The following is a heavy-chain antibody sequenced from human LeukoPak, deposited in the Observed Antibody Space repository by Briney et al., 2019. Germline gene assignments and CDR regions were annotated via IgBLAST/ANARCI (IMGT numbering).Heavy chain of an antibody. CDR2: INSDGSST. J-gene: IGHJ3*02. CDR1: GFTFSSYW. V-gene: IGHV3-74*01. Sequence: PGGSLRLSCAASGFTFSSYWMHWVRQAPGKGLVWVSRINSDGSSTSYADSVKGRFTISRDNAKNTLYLQMNSLRAEDTAVYYCARICGYSGSYYSIPKAHDAFDIWGQGTMVTASS. D-gene: IGHD1-26*01. CDR3: ARICGYSGSYYSIPKAHDAFDI.